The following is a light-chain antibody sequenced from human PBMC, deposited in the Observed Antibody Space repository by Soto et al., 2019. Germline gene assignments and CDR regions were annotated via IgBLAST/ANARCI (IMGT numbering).Light chain of an antibody. CDR2: AAS. V-gene: IGKV1-5*01. CDR3: QQYYSYPRT. J-gene: IGKJ1*01. Sequence: DIQMTHSPSTLSVSVLDIVTITFRASQSISRSLAWYQQKPGKAPKLLIYAASTLQSGVPSRFSGSGSGTDFTLTISCLQSEDFATYYCQQYYSYPRTFGQGTKVDIK. CDR1: QSISRS.